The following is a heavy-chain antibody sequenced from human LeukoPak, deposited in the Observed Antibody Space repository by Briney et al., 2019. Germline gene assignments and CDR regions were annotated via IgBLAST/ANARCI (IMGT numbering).Heavy chain of an antibody. CDR3: AKVKGEVIGAFDI. CDR1: RFTFSSYG. V-gene: IGHV3-30*18. J-gene: IGHJ3*02. D-gene: IGHD3-16*01. Sequence: GGSLRLSCAASRFTFSSYGMHWVRQAPGKGLEWVAVISYDGNNRYYADSVKGRFTISRYNSKNTLYLQMNSLRAEDTAVYYCAKVKGEVIGAFDIWGEGTMVTVSS. CDR2: ISYDGNNR.